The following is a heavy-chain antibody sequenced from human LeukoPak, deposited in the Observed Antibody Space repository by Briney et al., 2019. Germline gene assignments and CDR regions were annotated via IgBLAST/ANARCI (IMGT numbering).Heavy chain of an antibody. V-gene: IGHV3-23*01. CDR3: AKDPPHVSWLFDY. D-gene: IGHD3-16*01. CDR1: GFTFSSYA. J-gene: IGHJ4*02. Sequence: PGGTLRLSCAASGFTFSSYAMSWVRQAPGKGLEWVSAINNSGGTTYYAASVKGRFTISRDNSKNTLYLQMNSLRAEDTAVYYCAKDPPHVSWLFDYWGQGTLVTVSS. CDR2: INNSGGTT.